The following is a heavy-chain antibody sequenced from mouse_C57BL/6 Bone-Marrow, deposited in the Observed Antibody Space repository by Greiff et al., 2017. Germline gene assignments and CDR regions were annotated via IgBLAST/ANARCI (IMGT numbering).Heavy chain of an antibody. CDR3: VRSWSTMVAFAY. Sequence: QVQLQQPGAELVKPGASVKLSCKASGYTFTSSWMHWVKQRPGRGLAWIGRIDPNSGGTKYNEKFKSKATLTVDKPSSTAYMLLSSLTAADSSVCYCVRSWSTMVAFAYWGQGTLVTVSA. CDR2: IDPNSGGT. V-gene: IGHV1-72*01. J-gene: IGHJ3*01. CDR1: GYTFTSSW. D-gene: IGHD2-1*01.